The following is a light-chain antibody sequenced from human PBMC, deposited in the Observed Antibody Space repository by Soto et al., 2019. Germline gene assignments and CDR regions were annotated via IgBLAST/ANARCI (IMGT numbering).Light chain of an antibody. J-gene: IGLJ1*01. CDR3: CSYAGSYTFYV. Sequence: QSVLTQPRSVSGSPGQSVTSSCTGTSSDVGGYNYVPWYQQHPGKAPKLMIYDVSKRPSGVPDRFSGSKSGNTASLTISGLQAEDEADYYCCSYAGSYTFYVFGTGTKVTVL. CDR2: DVS. CDR1: SSDVGGYNY. V-gene: IGLV2-11*01.